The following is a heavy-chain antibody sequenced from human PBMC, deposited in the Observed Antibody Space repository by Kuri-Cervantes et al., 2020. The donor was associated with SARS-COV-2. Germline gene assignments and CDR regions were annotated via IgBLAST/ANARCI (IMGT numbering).Heavy chain of an antibody. Sequence: ASVKVSCKASGYTFTGYYMHWVRQAPGQGLEWMGWINPNSGGTNYAQKFQGWVTMTRDTSISTAYMELSRLRSDDTAVYYCARDRYYSKVYYGMDVWGQGTTVTGYS. V-gene: IGHV1-2*04. D-gene: IGHD4-11*01. CDR2: INPNSGGT. J-gene: IGHJ6*02. CDR1: GYTFTGYY. CDR3: ARDRYYSKVYYGMDV.